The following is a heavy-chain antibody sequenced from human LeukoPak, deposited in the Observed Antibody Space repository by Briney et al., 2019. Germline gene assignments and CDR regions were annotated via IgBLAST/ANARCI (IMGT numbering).Heavy chain of an antibody. CDR3: ARGRYCSGGSCYFDY. D-gene: IGHD2-15*01. CDR2: TYYRSKWYN. J-gene: IGHJ4*02. Sequence: SQTLSLTCAISGDSVSSNSAAWNWIRQSPSRGLEWLGRTYYRSKWYNDYAVSVKSRITINPDTSKNQFSLKLSSVTAADTAVYYCARGRYCSGGSCYFDYWGQGTLVTVSS. CDR1: GDSVSSNSAA. V-gene: IGHV6-1*01.